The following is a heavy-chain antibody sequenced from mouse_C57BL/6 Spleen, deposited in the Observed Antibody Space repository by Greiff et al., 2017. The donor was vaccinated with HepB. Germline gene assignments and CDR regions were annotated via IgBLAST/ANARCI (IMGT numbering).Heavy chain of an antibody. J-gene: IGHJ1*03. D-gene: IGHD2-12*01. CDR3: ASYDEGFDV. CDR1: GFSFTSYG. CDR2: IWGDGST. V-gene: IGHV2-3*01. Sequence: VQLQQSGPGLVAPSQSLTITCTVSGFSFTSYGVGWVSQAPGKGLEWLGVIWGDGSTNYHSALITRLSISKENSKSQGFLKLNSLQTDDTATYYCASYDEGFDVWGTGTTVTVSS.